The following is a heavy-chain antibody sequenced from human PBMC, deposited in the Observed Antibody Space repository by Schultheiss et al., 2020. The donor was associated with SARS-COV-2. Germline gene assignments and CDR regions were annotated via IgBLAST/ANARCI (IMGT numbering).Heavy chain of an antibody. J-gene: IGHJ5*02. D-gene: IGHD2-8*02. CDR3: ARSTAWSDNWFDP. CDR2: ISAYNGNT. CDR1: GGTFSSYA. V-gene: IGHV1-18*01. Sequence: ASVKVSCKASGGTFSSYAISWVRQAPGQGLEWMGWISAYNGNTNYAQKLQGRVTMTRDTSISTAYMELSSLTSDDTAIYFCARSTAWSDNWFDPWGQGTLVTVSS.